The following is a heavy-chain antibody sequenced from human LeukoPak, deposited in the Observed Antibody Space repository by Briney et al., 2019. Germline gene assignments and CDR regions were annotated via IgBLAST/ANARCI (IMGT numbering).Heavy chain of an antibody. V-gene: IGHV4-38-2*01. CDR1: GHSTTKGYY. Sequence: SEALSLTCAISGHSTTKGYYWGWIRQPPGKGLEWIGSIYYSGSTYYNPSLKSRVTISVDTSKNQFSLKLSSVTAADTAVYYCASQRYNWNPDAFDIWGQGTMVTVSS. D-gene: IGHD1-20*01. CDR3: ASQRYNWNPDAFDI. J-gene: IGHJ3*02. CDR2: IYYSGST.